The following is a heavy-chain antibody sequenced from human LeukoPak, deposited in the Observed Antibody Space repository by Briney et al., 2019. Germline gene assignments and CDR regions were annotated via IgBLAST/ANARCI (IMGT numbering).Heavy chain of an antibody. CDR3: AKWGDYDVLTGYYVSDY. CDR1: GFTFSNYA. D-gene: IGHD3-9*01. J-gene: IGHJ4*02. CDR2: ITGGGSGI. Sequence: GASLRLSCAASGFTFSNYAMSWVRQAPGKGLEWVSAITGGGSGIYYADSMKGRFTISRDNSKNTLYLQINSLRAEDTAVYYCAKWGDYDVLTGYYVSDYWGQGTLVTVSS. V-gene: IGHV3-23*01.